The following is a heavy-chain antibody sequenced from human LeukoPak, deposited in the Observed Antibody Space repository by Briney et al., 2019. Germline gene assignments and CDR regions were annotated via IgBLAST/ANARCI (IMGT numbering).Heavy chain of an antibody. Sequence: GGSLRLSCTTSGFTFSNYAMSWVRQAPGKGLEWVSSISGSAITTYYADSVKGRFAISRDNSRDTLFLQMNSLRAEDTALYYCTRDPNGDYVGAFDMWGPGTMVTVSS. CDR1: GFTFSNYA. CDR3: TRDPNGDYVGAFDM. V-gene: IGHV3-23*01. CDR2: ISGSAITT. D-gene: IGHD4-17*01. J-gene: IGHJ3*02.